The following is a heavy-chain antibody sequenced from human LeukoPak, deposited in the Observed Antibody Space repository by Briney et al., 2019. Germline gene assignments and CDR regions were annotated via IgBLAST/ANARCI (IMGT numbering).Heavy chain of an antibody. V-gene: IGHV1-18*01. CDR3: ARASFRANTHLKYYFDY. Sequence: GASVKVSCKASGYTFTSYGISWVRQAPGQGLEWMGWISAYNGNTNYAQKLQGRVTMTTDTSTSTAYMELRSLRSDDTAVYYCARASFRANTHLKYYFDYWGQGTLVTVSS. CDR1: GYTFTSYG. J-gene: IGHJ4*02. D-gene: IGHD3-16*01. CDR2: ISAYNGNT.